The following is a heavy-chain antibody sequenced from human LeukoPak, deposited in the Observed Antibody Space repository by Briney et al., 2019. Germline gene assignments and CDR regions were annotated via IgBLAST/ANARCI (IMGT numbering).Heavy chain of an antibody. CDR1: GGSISSYY. Sequence: SETLSLTCTVSGGSISSYYWSWIRQPPGKGLEWIGYIYYSGTTNYNPSLMGRVTISVDTSKNQFSLKLSSVTAADTAVYYCARGVYIAAAQYGYWGQGTLVTVSS. J-gene: IGHJ4*02. D-gene: IGHD6-13*01. V-gene: IGHV4-59*01. CDR3: ARGVYIAAAQYGY. CDR2: IYYSGTT.